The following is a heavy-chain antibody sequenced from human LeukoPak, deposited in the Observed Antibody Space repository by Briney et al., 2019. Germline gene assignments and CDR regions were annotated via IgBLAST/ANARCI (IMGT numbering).Heavy chain of an antibody. CDR3: AKPIAAAGRGD. Sequence: GGSLRLSCAAYGFTFSSYAMSWVRQAPGKGLEWVSAISGSGGSTYYADSVKGRFTISRDNSKNTLYLQMNSLRAEDTAVYYCAKPIAAAGRGDWGQGTLVTVSS. CDR1: GFTFSSYA. J-gene: IGHJ4*02. D-gene: IGHD6-13*01. V-gene: IGHV3-23*01. CDR2: ISGSGGST.